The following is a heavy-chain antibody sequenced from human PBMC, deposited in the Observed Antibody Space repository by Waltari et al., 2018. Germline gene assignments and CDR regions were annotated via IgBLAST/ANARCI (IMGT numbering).Heavy chain of an antibody. CDR3: ARGTGGWGYSGYEIDY. CDR2: IKQDGSEK. Sequence: EVQLVESGGGLVQPGGSLRLSCAASGFTFSSYWMSWVRQAPGKGLEWVANIKQDGSEKYYVDSVKGRFTISRDNAKNSLYLQMNSLRAEDTAVYYCARGTGGWGYSGYEIDYWGQGTLVTVSS. J-gene: IGHJ4*02. D-gene: IGHD5-12*01. CDR1: GFTFSSYW. V-gene: IGHV3-7*01.